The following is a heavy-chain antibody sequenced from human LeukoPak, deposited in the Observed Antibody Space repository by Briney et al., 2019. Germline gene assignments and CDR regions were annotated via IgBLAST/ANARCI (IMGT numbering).Heavy chain of an antibody. D-gene: IGHD2-8*01. CDR1: GASISSHY. Sequence: SETLFLTCSVSGASISSHYWSWIRQPPGKGLEWIGYIHYSGSTNYNPSLKSRVTISVDTSKNKFSLNLNSVTAADTAVYYCAREYEAWFDPWGQGTLVTVSS. J-gene: IGHJ5*02. CDR2: IHYSGST. CDR3: AREYEAWFDP. V-gene: IGHV4-59*11.